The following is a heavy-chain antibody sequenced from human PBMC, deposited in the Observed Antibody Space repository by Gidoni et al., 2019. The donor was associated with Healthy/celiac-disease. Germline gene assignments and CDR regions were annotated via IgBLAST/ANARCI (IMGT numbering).Heavy chain of an antibody. CDR1: VYTFTSYG. V-gene: IGHV1-18*01. CDR2: ISAYNGNT. D-gene: IGHD2-2*01. J-gene: IGHJ4*02. CDR3: ARGLVPAAMGENFDY. Sequence: QVPLVQSGAEVKQPGASVKVSCKASVYTFTSYGINWVRQAPGQGLEWMGWISAYNGNTNYAQKLQGRVTMTTDTSTSTAYMELRSLRSDDTAVYYCARGLVPAAMGENFDYWGQGTLVTVSS.